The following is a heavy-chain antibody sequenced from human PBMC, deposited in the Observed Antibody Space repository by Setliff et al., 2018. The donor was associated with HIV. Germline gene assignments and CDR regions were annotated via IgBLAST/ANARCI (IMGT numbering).Heavy chain of an antibody. CDR2: INHSGST. V-gene: IGHV4-39*07. J-gene: IGHJ4*02. D-gene: IGHD5-12*01. Sequence: PSETLSLTCTVSGGSISNSRYYWSWIRQPPGKGLEWIGEINHSGSTNYNPSLKSRVTISTDTSKNQFSLNVRSVTAADTAVYFCAKSSPSIGYISDHWGQGTLVTVSS. CDR1: GGSISNSRYY. CDR3: AKSSPSIGYISDH.